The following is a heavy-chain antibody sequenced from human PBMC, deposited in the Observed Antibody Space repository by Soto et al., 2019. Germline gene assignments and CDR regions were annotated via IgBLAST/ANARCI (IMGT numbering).Heavy chain of an antibody. CDR3: ARSVLFRGLNRAFDI. CDR1: GFTFSSFN. D-gene: IGHD3-10*01. CDR2: ISGTTKYK. J-gene: IGHJ3*02. Sequence: EVQLVESGGGLVKPGGSLRLSCSASGFTFSSFNMHWVRQAPGKGLEWVSSISGTTKYKYYGDSVKGRFTISRDNAENSMFLQMNSLRVEDTAVYYCARSVLFRGLNRAFDIWGQGTLVTVSS. V-gene: IGHV3-21*01.